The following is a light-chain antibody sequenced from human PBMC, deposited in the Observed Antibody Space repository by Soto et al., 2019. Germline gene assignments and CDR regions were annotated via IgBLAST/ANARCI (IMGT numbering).Light chain of an antibody. CDR3: AAWDDSLSGYVV. Sequence: QSVLTQPPSASGTPGQRVTISCSGSSSNIGSNYVYWYQQLPGTAPKLLIYSNNQRPSGVPDRFSGSKSGTSASLAISGLRSEDAADYYCAAWDDSLSGYVVFGGGTKLTVL. CDR2: SNN. V-gene: IGLV1-47*02. CDR1: SSNIGSNY. J-gene: IGLJ2*01.